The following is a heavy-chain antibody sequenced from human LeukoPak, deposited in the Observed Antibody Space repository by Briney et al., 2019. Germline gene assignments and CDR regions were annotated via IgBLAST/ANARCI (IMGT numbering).Heavy chain of an antibody. D-gene: IGHD6-19*01. J-gene: IGHJ4*02. CDR2: INHSESA. CDR3: ARAVAGRVGGFDY. Sequence: SETLSLTCAVYGGSFSGYYWSWIRQSPGKGLEWIGEINHSESANYNPPLKSRATISVDTSKNQFSLKLSSVTAADTAVYYCARAVAGRVGGFDYWGQGTLVTVSS. CDR1: GGSFSGYY. V-gene: IGHV4-34*01.